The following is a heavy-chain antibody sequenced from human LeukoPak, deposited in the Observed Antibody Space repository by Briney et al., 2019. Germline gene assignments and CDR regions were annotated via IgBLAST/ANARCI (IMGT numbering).Heavy chain of an antibody. Sequence: SETQSLTCTVSGGSISSSSYYWGWIRQPPGKGLEWIGCIYYSGSTYYNPSLESRVTISVDTSKNQFSLKLSSVTAADTAVYYCARDFRYCTNGVCPNNWFDPWGQGTLVTVSS. CDR1: GGSISSSSYY. V-gene: IGHV4-39*07. CDR3: ARDFRYCTNGVCPNNWFDP. D-gene: IGHD2-8*01. CDR2: IYYSGST. J-gene: IGHJ5*02.